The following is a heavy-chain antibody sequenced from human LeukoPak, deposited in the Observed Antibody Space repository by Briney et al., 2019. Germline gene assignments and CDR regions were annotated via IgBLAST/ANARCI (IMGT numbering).Heavy chain of an antibody. CDR2: MNPNSGNT. CDR3: ARGRGYSNGWFEADDY. CDR1: GYPFISYD. J-gene: IGHJ4*02. V-gene: IGHV1-8*01. D-gene: IGHD6-19*01. Sequence: ASVKVSCKASGYPFISYDINWVRQATGQGLEWMGWMNPNSGNTGYAQRFQGRVTMTRNTSISTAYMEVSSLRSEDTAMYFCARGRGYSNGWFEADDYWGQGALFTVSS.